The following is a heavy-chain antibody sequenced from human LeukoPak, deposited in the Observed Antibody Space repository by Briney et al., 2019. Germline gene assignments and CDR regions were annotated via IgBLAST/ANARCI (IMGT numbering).Heavy chain of an antibody. CDR3: ANDLPGRVWFDF. CDR1: GGSISSYY. V-gene: IGHV4-59*01. J-gene: IGHJ4*02. CDR2: IYYSGST. D-gene: IGHD3-16*01. Sequence: SETLSLTCTVSGGSISSYYWSWIRQPPGKGLEWIGYIYYSGSTNYNPSLKSRVTISVDTSKNQFSLKLSSVTAADTAVYYCANDLPGRVWFDFWGQGTLVTVSS.